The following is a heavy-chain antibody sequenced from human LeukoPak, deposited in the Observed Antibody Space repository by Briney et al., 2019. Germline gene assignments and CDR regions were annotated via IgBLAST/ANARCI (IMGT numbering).Heavy chain of an antibody. Sequence: GASVKVSCKASGYTFTSYDINWVRQATGQRLEWMGWMNPNSGNTGYAQKFQGRVTMTRNTSISTAYMELSSLRSEDTAVYYCARALNSITGTTHYFDYWGQGTLVTVSS. V-gene: IGHV1-8*01. J-gene: IGHJ4*02. D-gene: IGHD1-7*01. CDR1: GYTFTSYD. CDR2: MNPNSGNT. CDR3: ARALNSITGTTHYFDY.